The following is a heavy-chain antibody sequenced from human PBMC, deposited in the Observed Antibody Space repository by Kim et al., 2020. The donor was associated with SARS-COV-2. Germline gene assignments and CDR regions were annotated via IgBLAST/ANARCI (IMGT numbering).Heavy chain of an antibody. CDR2: ISSSRRNI. D-gene: IGHD4-4*01. J-gene: IGHJ4*02. CDR1: GFTFSSYS. CDR3: AREDNYSFDY. V-gene: IGHV3-48*04. Sequence: GGSLRLSCVASGFTFSSYSMNWVRQAPGKGLEWVSYISSSRRNINYADFVKGRLTISRDNAKNSLYLQMNSLRAEDTGVYYCAREDNYSFDYWGQGNLDT.